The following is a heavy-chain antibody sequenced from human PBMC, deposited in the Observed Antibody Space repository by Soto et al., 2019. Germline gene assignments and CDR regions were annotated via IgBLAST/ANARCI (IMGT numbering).Heavy chain of an antibody. CDR1: GFTFSSYA. CDR3: AREYYGGGDCWRYYYYGMYG. D-gene: IGHD2-21*02. Sequence: PGGSLRLSCSASGFTFSSYAMHWVRQAPGKGLEWVAVISYDGSNKYYADSVKGRFTISRDNSKNTLYLQMNSLRAEDTAVYYCAREYYGGGDCWRYYYYGMYGCGQGTTDTLPS. V-gene: IGHV3-30-3*01. CDR2: ISYDGSNK. J-gene: IGHJ6*02.